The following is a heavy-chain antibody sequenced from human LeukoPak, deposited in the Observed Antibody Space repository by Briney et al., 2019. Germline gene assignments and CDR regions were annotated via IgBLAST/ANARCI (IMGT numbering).Heavy chain of an antibody. CDR1: GFNVITNY. CDR3: AKAPRGYQFDS. J-gene: IGHJ4*02. V-gene: IGHV3-66*01. Sequence: GGSLRLSCAASGFNVITNYVSWVRQAPGKGLEWVSVIYSSGSTYYADSVKDRFNISRDESNNTVYLQMNSLRVDDTAMYYCAKAPRGYQFDSWGQGILVTVSS. D-gene: IGHD5-12*01. CDR2: IYSSGST.